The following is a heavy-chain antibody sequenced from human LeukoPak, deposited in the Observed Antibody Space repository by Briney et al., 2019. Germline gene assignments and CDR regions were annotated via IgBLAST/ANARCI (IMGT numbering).Heavy chain of an antibody. V-gene: IGHV4-59*01. Sequence: SETLSLTRTVAGGSIDSYYWSWIRQPPGKGLEWIGYIYYTGSTEYHPSLKSRVTISLDTSKNQFSLKLTSVTAADTAVYYCARVYQSAEYYFDYWGQGNLVSVSS. J-gene: IGHJ4*02. CDR2: IYYTGST. D-gene: IGHD2-2*01. CDR3: ARVYQSAEYYFDY. CDR1: GGSIDSYY.